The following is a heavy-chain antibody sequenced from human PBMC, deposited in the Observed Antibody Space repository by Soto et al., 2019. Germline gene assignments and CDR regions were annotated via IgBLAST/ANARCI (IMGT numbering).Heavy chain of an antibody. CDR2: IYYSGST. V-gene: IGHV4-39*01. CDR3: ASPCSDKVTTPDC. CDR1: GGSISSSSYY. J-gene: IGHJ4*02. Sequence: SETLSLTCTVSGGSISSSSYYWGWIRQPPGKGLEWIGSIYYSGSTYYNPSLKSRVTISVDTSKNQFSLKLSSVTAADTAVYYCASPCSDKVTTPDCWGQGTLVTVSS. D-gene: IGHD4-17*01.